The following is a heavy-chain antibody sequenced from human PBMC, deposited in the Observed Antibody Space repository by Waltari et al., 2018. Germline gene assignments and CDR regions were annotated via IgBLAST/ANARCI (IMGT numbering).Heavy chain of an antibody. D-gene: IGHD1-26*01. Sequence: QVQLQQWGAGLLKPSETLSLTCAVYGGSFSGYYWSWIRQPPGKGLEWIGEINHRGSTNDNPSLKSRVTISVDTSKNQFSLKLSSVTAADTAVYYCAREPSSPDDYWGQGTLVTVSS. V-gene: IGHV4-34*01. J-gene: IGHJ4*02. CDR1: GGSFSGYY. CDR2: INHRGST. CDR3: AREPSSPDDY.